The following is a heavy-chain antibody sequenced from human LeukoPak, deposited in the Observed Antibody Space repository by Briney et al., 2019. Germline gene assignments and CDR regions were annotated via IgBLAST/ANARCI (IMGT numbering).Heavy chain of an antibody. V-gene: IGHV1-69*13. J-gene: IGHJ4*02. Sequence: SVKVSCKASGGTFSSYAISWVRQAPGQGLEWMGGIIPIFGTANYAQKFQGRVTITADESTSTAYMELSSLRSEDTAVYYCARDPPQYCSSTSCYLKEFDYWGQGTLVTVSS. CDR2: IIPIFGTA. CDR1: GGTFSSYA. CDR3: ARDPPQYCSSTSCYLKEFDY. D-gene: IGHD2-2*01.